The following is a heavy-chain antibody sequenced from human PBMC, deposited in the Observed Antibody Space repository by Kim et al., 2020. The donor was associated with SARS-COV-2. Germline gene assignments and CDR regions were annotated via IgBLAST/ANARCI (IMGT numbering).Heavy chain of an antibody. V-gene: IGHV4-34*01. Sequence: SETLSLTCAVYGGSFSGYYWSWIRQPPGKGLEWIGEINHSGSTNYNPSLKSRVTISVDTSKNQFSLKLSSVTAADTAVYYCARLWNYSGAFDIWGQGTMVTVSS. D-gene: IGHD1-7*01. J-gene: IGHJ3*02. CDR2: INHSGST. CDR3: ARLWNYSGAFDI. CDR1: GGSFSGYY.